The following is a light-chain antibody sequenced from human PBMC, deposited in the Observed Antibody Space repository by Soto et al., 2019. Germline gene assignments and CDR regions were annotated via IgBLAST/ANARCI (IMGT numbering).Light chain of an antibody. CDR3: QSYDSSLSGSNV. CDR1: SSNIGSGFD. V-gene: IGLV1-40*01. CDR2: ANS. J-gene: IGLJ1*01. Sequence: QSVLTQPPSVSGAPGQRVTISCTGSSSNIGSGFDVHWYQQLPGTAPRLLIYANSNRPSGVPDRFSGSRSGSSASLAITGLQAEDEADYYCQSYDSSLSGSNVFGTWTKVTVL.